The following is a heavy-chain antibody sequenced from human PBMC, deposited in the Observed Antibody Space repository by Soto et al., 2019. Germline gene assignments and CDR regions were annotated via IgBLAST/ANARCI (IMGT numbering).Heavy chain of an antibody. J-gene: IGHJ3*02. Sequence: GASVKVSCKASGYIFSSYSISWVRQAPGQGLEWMGGIIPVFGTTRDVQKFQGRVTMTANESTSTVYMELSRLRSEDTAIYYCARGVHTDGAFDIWGQGTMVTVS. CDR3: ARGVHTDGAFDI. D-gene: IGHD5-18*01. CDR2: IIPVFGTT. CDR1: GYIFSSYS. V-gene: IGHV1-69*13.